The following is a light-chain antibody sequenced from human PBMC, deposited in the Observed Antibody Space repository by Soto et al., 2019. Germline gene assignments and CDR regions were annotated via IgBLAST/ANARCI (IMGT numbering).Light chain of an antibody. Sequence: QSALTQPASVSGSPGQSITISCTGTSSDVGSYNLVSWYQQHPGKAPKLMIYEVSKRPSGVSNRFSGSKSGNTASLTISGLQAEDEADSYCCSYAGSSTPVVFGGGTKVTVL. CDR1: SSDVGSYNL. V-gene: IGLV2-23*02. CDR2: EVS. J-gene: IGLJ2*01. CDR3: CSYAGSSTPVV.